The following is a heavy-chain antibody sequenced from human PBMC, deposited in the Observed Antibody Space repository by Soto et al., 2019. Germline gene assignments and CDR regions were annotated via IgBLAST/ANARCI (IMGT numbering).Heavy chain of an antibody. CDR1: GYTFTGNA. D-gene: IGHD3-22*01. V-gene: IGHV1-3*04. CDR3: ATEGYDSSSYPLGY. Sequence: QVHLVQSGAEVKKPGASVKVSCKASGYTFTGNAMHWVRQAPGQRLEWMGWINTGNGNTKYSQKFQGRVTISRDTSATTTYRELSSLRFEDTAVYYCATEGYDSSSYPLGYWGQGTLVTGSS. J-gene: IGHJ4*02. CDR2: INTGNGNT.